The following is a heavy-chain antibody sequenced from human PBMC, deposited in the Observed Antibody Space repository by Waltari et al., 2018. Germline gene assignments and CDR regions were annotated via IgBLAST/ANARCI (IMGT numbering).Heavy chain of an antibody. CDR3: ARDRDIVVVPAAITVAGLSGWFDP. CDR1: GGSISSYY. Sequence: QVQLQESGPGLVKPSETLSLTCTVSGGSISSYYWSWIRQPAGKGLEWIGRIYTSGSTNYNPSLKSRVTMSVDTSKNQFSLKLSSVTAADTAVYYCARDRDIVVVPAAITVAGLSGWFDPWGQGTLVTVSS. V-gene: IGHV4-4*07. D-gene: IGHD2-2*02. CDR2: IYTSGST. J-gene: IGHJ5*02.